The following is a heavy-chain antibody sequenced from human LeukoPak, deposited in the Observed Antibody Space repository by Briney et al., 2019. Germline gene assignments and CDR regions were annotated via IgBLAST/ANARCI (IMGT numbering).Heavy chain of an antibody. D-gene: IGHD3-3*01. J-gene: IGHJ4*02. CDR3: ARDDPDFWSGFDS. Sequence: GASVKVSCKASGYPFYIYGLSWVRQAPGQGLEWMGQISGNGGATKYAQRFQGRVTMTTDTVTSTAYLELTSLTSDDTAVYYCARDDPDFWSGFDSWGQGTLVTVSP. CDR1: GYPFYIYG. CDR2: ISGNGGAT. V-gene: IGHV1-18*01.